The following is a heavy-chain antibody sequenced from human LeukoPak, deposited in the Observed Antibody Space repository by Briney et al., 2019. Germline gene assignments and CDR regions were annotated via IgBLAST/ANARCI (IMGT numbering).Heavy chain of an antibody. CDR1: GYTFSVYF. D-gene: IGHD6-6*01. Sequence: ASVKVCCKASGYTFSVYFINWVRQAPGQGLEWMGIIYPSGGRTNYAQKFQGRVTMTRDMSTSTVYMELSSLRSEDTAVYYCASRTRPDVGAFDIWGQGTMVTVSS. CDR2: IYPSGGRT. J-gene: IGHJ3*02. V-gene: IGHV1-46*01. CDR3: ASRTRPDVGAFDI.